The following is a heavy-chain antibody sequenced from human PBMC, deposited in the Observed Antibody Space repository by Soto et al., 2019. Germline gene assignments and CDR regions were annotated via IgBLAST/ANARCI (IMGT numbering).Heavy chain of an antibody. V-gene: IGHV3-23*01. CDR2: ISGSGGST. Sequence: GGSLRLSCAASGFTFSSYAMSWVRQAPGKGLEWVSAISGSGGSTYYADSVKGRFTISRDNSKNTLYLQMNSLRAEDTAVYYFAKDLGEDIVVVVAASAFDIWGQGTMVTVSS. CDR3: AKDLGEDIVVVVAASAFDI. CDR1: GFTFSSYA. J-gene: IGHJ3*02. D-gene: IGHD2-15*01.